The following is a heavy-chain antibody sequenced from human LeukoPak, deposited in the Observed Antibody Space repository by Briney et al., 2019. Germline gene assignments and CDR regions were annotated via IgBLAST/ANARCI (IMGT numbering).Heavy chain of an antibody. CDR2: MNPNSGNT. CDR3: ASGGSMVRGVNVDY. V-gene: IGHV1-8*01. D-gene: IGHD3-10*01. CDR1: GYTFTSYD. J-gene: IGHJ4*02. Sequence: GASVKVSCKAPGYTFTSYDINWVRQATGQGLEWMGWMNPNSGNTGYAQKFQGRVTMTRNTSISTAYMELSSLRSEDTAVYYCASGGSMVRGVNVDYWGQGTLVTVSS.